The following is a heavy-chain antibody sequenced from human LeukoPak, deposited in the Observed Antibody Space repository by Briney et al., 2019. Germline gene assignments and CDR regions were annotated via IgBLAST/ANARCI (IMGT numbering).Heavy chain of an antibody. CDR2: ISPDDSEI. Sequence: RGESLKISCKGSGYSFTTYWIAWVRQMPGRGLEWMGIISPDDSEIRYSPSFRGQVTISADKSISTAYLQWSRLKASDTAIYYCARHEGSGSYYSYWGQGTLVTVST. V-gene: IGHV5-51*01. J-gene: IGHJ4*02. CDR3: ARHEGSGSYYSY. CDR1: GYSFTTYW. D-gene: IGHD1-26*01.